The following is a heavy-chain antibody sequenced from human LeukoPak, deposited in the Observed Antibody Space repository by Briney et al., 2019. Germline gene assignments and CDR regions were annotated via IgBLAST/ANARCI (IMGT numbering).Heavy chain of an antibody. Sequence: SETLSLTCTVSGGSISSYYWSWIRQPPGKGLEWIGYIYYSGSTNYNPSLKSRVTISVDTSKNQFSLKLSSVTAADTAVYYCARGTVGATIGYYYYMDVWGKGTTVTVSS. V-gene: IGHV4-59*01. CDR2: IYYSGST. D-gene: IGHD1-26*01. J-gene: IGHJ6*03. CDR3: ARGTVGATIGYYYYMDV. CDR1: GGSISSYY.